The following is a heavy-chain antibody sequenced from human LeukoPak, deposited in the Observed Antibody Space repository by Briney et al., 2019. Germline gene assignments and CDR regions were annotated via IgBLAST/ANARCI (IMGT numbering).Heavy chain of an antibody. D-gene: IGHD3-10*01. V-gene: IGHV3-21*01. CDR1: GFTFSSYS. CDR3: ARAPYYYGSASYAGTIDY. Sequence: GGSLRLSCAASGFTFSSYSMNWVRQAPGKGLEWVSSISSSSSYIYYADSVKGRFTISRDNAKNSLYLQMNSLRAEDTAVYYCARAPYYYGSASYAGTIDYWGQGTLVTVSS. J-gene: IGHJ4*02. CDR2: ISSSSSYI.